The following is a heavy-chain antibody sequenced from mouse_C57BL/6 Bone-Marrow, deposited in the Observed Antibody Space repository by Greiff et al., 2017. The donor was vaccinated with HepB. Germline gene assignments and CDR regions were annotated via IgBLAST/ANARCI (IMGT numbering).Heavy chain of an antibody. Sequence: DVQLVESGPGLVKPSQSLSLTCSVTGYSITSGYFWNWILQFPGNKLEWMGYISYDGSNNYNPSLKNRISITPDTSKNQFFLKLNSVTTEDTATYYCARGGLLYLFDYWGQGTTLTVSS. CDR1: GYSITSGYF. CDR3: ARGGLLYLFDY. CDR2: ISYDGSN. D-gene: IGHD2-12*01. V-gene: IGHV3-6*01. J-gene: IGHJ2*01.